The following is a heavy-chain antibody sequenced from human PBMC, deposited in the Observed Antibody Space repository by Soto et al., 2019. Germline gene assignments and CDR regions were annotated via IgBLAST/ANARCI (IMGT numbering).Heavy chain of an antibody. V-gene: IGHV3-33*01. J-gene: IGHJ3*02. D-gene: IGHD3-9*01. CDR1: GFTFSSYG. CDR3: ARHYDILTGPDAFDI. CDR2: IWYDGSNK. Sequence: HPGGSLRLSCAASGFTFSSYGMHWVRQAPGKGLEWVAVIWYDGSNKYYADSVKGRFTISRDNSKNTLYLQMNSLRAEDTAVYYCARHYDILTGPDAFDIWGQGTMVTVSS.